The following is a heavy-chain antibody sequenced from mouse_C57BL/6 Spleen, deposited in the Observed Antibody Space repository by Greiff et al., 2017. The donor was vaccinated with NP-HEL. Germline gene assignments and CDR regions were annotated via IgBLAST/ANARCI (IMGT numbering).Heavy chain of an antibody. Sequence: QVQLKESGPELVKPGASVKISCKASGYAFSSSWMNWVKQRPGKGLEWIGRIYPGDGDTNYNGKFKGKATLTADKSSSTAYMQLSSLTSEDSAVYFCARRNDLWDFDYWGQGTTLTVSS. D-gene: IGHD6-1*01. CDR3: ARRNDLWDFDY. V-gene: IGHV1-82*01. CDR2: IYPGDGDT. J-gene: IGHJ2*01. CDR1: GYAFSSSW.